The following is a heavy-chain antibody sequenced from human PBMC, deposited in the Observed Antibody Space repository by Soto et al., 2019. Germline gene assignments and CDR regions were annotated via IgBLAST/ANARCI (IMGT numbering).Heavy chain of an antibody. CDR3: AKGGIQLWDLFDY. D-gene: IGHD5-18*01. Sequence: HLGGSLRLSCAASGFTFSSYGMHWVRQAPGKGLEWVAVISYDGSNKYYADSVKGRFTISRDNSKNTLYLQMNSLRAEDTAVYYCAKGGIQLWDLFDYWGQGTLVTVSS. V-gene: IGHV3-30*18. CDR1: GFTFSSYG. CDR2: ISYDGSNK. J-gene: IGHJ4*02.